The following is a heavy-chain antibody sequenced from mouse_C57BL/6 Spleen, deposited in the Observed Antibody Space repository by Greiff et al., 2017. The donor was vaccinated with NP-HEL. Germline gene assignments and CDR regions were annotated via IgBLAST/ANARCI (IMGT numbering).Heavy chain of an antibody. J-gene: IGHJ4*01. CDR2: IWRGGST. Sequence: VQLVESGPGLVQPSQSLSITCTVSGFSLTSYGVHWVRQSPGKGLEWLGVIWRGGSTDYNAAFMSRLSITKDNSKSQVFFKMNSLQADDTAIYYCAKMTTVVGNYAMDYWGQGTSVTVSS. CDR1: GFSLTSYG. D-gene: IGHD1-1*01. V-gene: IGHV2-5*01. CDR3: AKMTTVVGNYAMDY.